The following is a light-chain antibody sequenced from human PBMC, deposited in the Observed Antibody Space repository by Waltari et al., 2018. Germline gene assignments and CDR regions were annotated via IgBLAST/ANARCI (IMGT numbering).Light chain of an antibody. CDR3: QAWDTNTAF. J-gene: IGLJ1*01. CDR2: QDT. V-gene: IGLV3-1*01. CDR1: KLGHKY. Sequence: SYELTQPPSVSVSPGQTASITCSGSKLGHKYVCWYQQKPGQSPVLVIYQDTKRPFGIPWRLSGSNSGNTATLTISGTQTTDEADYYCQAWDTNTAFFGTGTKVTVL.